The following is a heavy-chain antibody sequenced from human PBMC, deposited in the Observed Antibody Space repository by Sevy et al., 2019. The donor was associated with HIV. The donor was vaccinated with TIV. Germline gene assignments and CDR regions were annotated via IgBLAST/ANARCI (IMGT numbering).Heavy chain of an antibody. V-gene: IGHV3-48*03. J-gene: IGHJ1*01. Sequence: GGSLRLSCAVSGFTFSSFEMNWVRQAPGKGLEWVSHISNSGSIIYYEDSVKGRFTISRDNAKNSLYLQMNSLRAEDTAVYYCAREDGSRQYFQYWGQGTLVTVSS. CDR2: ISNSGSII. CDR3: AREDGSRQYFQY. D-gene: IGHD6-13*01. CDR1: GFTFSSFE.